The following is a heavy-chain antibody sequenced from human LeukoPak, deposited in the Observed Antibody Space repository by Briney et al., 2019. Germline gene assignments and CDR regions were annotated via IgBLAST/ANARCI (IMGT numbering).Heavy chain of an antibody. D-gene: IGHD3-22*01. V-gene: IGHV3-23*01. CDR2: ISGSGGST. J-gene: IGHJ1*01. CDR1: GFTFSSYA. Sequence: GGSLRLSCAASGFTFSSYAMSWVRQAPGKGLEWVSAISGSGGSTYYADSVKGRFTISRDNSKNTLYLQMNSLRAEDTAVYYCASQRITMIVVVPQYFQHWGQGTLVTVSS. CDR3: ASQRITMIVVVPQYFQH.